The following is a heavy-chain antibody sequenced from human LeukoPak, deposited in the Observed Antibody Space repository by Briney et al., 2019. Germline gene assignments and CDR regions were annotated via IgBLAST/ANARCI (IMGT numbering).Heavy chain of an antibody. CDR1: GGSISSSSYY. CDR3: ARASYSYDINGWVPFDY. Sequence: PSETLSLTCTVSGGSISSSSYYWGWIRQPPGKGLEWIGSIYYSGSTYYNPSLKSRVTISGDTSKNQFSLRLSSVTAADTAVYYCARASYSYDINGWVPFDYWGQGTLVTVSS. D-gene: IGHD3-22*01. V-gene: IGHV4-39*07. CDR2: IYYSGST. J-gene: IGHJ4*02.